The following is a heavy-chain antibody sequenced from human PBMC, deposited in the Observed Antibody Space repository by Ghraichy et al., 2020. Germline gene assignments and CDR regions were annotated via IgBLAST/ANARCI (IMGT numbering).Heavy chain of an antibody. Sequence: SETLSLTCAVYGGSFSGYHWNWIRQPPGKGLEWIGEMNQSGSTNYNPSLKSRVTISVDMSKNQFSLKLSSVTAADTAVYYCARAPPATYDTSGYYPYVFYGMDLWGQVTTLTVSS. CDR1: GGSFSGYH. V-gene: IGHV4-34*01. CDR3: ARAPPATYDTSGYYPYVFYGMDL. J-gene: IGHJ6*02. CDR2: MNQSGST. D-gene: IGHD3-22*01.